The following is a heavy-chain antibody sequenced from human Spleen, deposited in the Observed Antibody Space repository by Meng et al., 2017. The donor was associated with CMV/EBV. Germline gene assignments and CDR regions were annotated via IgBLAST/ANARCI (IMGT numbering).Heavy chain of an antibody. D-gene: IGHD1-7*01. CDR2: ISSSSSYI. J-gene: IGHJ2*01. V-gene: IGHV3-21*01. CDR3: ARALTGTNEYWYFDL. CDR1: GFTFSSYS. Sequence: EVQLVESGGXLVKPGGSXILSGAASGFTFSSYSMNWVRQAPGKGLEWVSSISSSSSYIYYADSVKGRFTISRDNAKNSLYLQMNSLRAEDTAVYYCARALTGTNEYWYFDLWGRGTLVTVSS.